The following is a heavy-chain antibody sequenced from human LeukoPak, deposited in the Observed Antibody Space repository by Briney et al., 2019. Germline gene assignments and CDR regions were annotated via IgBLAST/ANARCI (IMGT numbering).Heavy chain of an antibody. CDR2: IIPIFGTA. Sequence: ASVKVSCKAPGGTFSSYAISWVRQAPGQGLEWMGGIIPIFGTANYAQKFQGRVTITADESTSTAYMELSSLRSEDTAVYYCARGKWIQLSLYYYFDYWGQGTLVTVSS. V-gene: IGHV1-69*13. CDR3: ARGKWIQLSLYYYFDY. CDR1: GGTFSSYA. J-gene: IGHJ4*02. D-gene: IGHD5-18*01.